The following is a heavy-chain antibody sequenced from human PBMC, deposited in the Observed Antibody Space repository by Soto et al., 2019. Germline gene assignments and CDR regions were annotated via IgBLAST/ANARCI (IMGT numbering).Heavy chain of an antibody. CDR1: GGTLTNYA. CDR2: ISDDGDKK. V-gene: IGHV3-30-3*01. D-gene: IGHD6-6*01. CDR3: ARDRYSSSTLFDY. J-gene: IGHJ4*02. Sequence: GGSLRLSCAASGGTLTNYAMHWVRQAPGKGLEWLAVISDDGDKKYYADSVKGRFTISRDNSNKTLYLQMNSLRPEDTAVYYCARDRYSSSTLFDYWGQGTLVTVSS.